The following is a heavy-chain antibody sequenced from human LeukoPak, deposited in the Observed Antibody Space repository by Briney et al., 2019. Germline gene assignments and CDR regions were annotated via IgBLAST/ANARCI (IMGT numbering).Heavy chain of an antibody. CDR2: ISGSGTRT. CDR3: AKEQTSSGFFDY. Sequence: GGSLRLSCAASGFTFTNYAMSWVRQAPGKGLEWVSAISGSGTRTYYADSVKGRFTISRDNSKNTLYLQMNSLRAEDRAVYYCAKEQTSSGFFDYWGQGTMVTVSS. CDR1: GFTFTNYA. V-gene: IGHV3-23*01. D-gene: IGHD2-2*01. J-gene: IGHJ4*03.